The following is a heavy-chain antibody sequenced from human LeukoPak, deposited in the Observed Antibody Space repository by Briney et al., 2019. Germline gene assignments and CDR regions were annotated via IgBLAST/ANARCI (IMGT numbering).Heavy chain of an antibody. D-gene: IGHD2-2*01. CDR1: GFTFSTYV. CDR3: ARDRSCSRTGCYDFDY. V-gene: IGHV3-30*04. Sequence: PGGFLRLSCAASGFTFSTYVMHWVRQAPGKGLQWVAVISVDGSTKYYADSVKGRFTISRDNSKNTVYLQMSSLRAEDTAVYYCARDRSCSRTGCYDFDYWGQGTLVTVSS. CDR2: ISVDGSTK. J-gene: IGHJ4*02.